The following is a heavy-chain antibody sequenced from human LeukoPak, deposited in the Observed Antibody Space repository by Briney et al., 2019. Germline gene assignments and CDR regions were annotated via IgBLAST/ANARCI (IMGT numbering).Heavy chain of an antibody. D-gene: IGHD3-22*01. V-gene: IGHV4-59*01. Sequence: PSETLSLTCTVSDGSISSYDWSWIRQPPGKGLEWIGYIYHSGSTNYNPSLKSRVTISVGTSKNEFSLKLSSVTAADTAMYYCARNQHSYDSSGPGYWYFDLWGRGTLVTVSS. J-gene: IGHJ2*01. CDR1: DGSISSYD. CDR2: IYHSGST. CDR3: ARNQHSYDSSGPGYWYFDL.